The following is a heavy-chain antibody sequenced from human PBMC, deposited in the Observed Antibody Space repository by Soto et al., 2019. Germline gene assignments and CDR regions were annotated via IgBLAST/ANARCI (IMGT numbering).Heavy chain of an antibody. V-gene: IGHV1-46*01. D-gene: IGHD3-22*01. J-gene: IGHJ3*01. CDR1: GYTFTSYY. CDR2: INPSGGST. Sequence: ASVKVSCKASGYTFTSYYMHWVRQAPGQGLEWMGIINPSGGSTSYAQKFQGRVTMTRDTSTSTVYMELSSVRSEDTDVYFCARSRTPYYSDSSGYYIDAFDLWGQGRMVTVS. CDR3: ARSRTPYYSDSSGYYIDAFDL.